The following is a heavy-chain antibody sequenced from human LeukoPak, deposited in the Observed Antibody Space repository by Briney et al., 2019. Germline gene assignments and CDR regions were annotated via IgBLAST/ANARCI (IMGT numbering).Heavy chain of an antibody. D-gene: IGHD3-3*01. V-gene: IGHV3-48*01. CDR2: ISSSSSTI. CDR1: GFTFSSYS. J-gene: IGHJ4*02. CDR3: AREGLRFLEP. Sequence: GGSLRLSCAASGFTFSSYSMNWVRQAPGKGLEWVSYISSSSSTIYYADSVKGRFTISRDNAKNSLYLQMNSLRAEDTAVYYCAREGLRFLEPWGQGTLVTVSS.